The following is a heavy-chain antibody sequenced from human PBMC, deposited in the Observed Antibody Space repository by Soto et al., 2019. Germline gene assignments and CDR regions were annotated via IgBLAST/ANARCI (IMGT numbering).Heavy chain of an antibody. CDR2: IWYDGSNK. V-gene: IGHV3-33*01. J-gene: IGHJ6*02. Sequence: PGGSLRLSCAASGFTFSSYGMHWVRQAPGKGLEWVAVIWYDGSNKYYADSVKGRFTISRDNSKNTLYLQMNSLRAEDAAVYYCAREGGSSWPRLYYYGMDVWGQGTTVTVSS. D-gene: IGHD6-13*01. CDR1: GFTFSSYG. CDR3: AREGGSSWPRLYYYGMDV.